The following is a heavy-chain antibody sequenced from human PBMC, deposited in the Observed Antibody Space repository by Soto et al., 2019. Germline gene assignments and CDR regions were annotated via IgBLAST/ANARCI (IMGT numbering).Heavy chain of an antibody. CDR1: GDSINSRY. J-gene: IGHJ4*02. D-gene: IGHD2-21*01. CDR3: ARGFQYYYFDS. CDR2: VSISGGS. V-gene: IGHV4-4*07. Sequence: QGHLQESGPGLVKPSETLTLTCSVSGDSINSRYWNRIRQPAGKGLEWIGRVSISGGSKYNPSLKSRVIMSIDTSENRFSLNLSSVTAADTAVYYCARGFQYYYFDSWGQGALVTVSS.